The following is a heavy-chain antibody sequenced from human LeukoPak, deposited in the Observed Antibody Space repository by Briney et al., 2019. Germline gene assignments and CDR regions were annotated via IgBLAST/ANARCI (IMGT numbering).Heavy chain of an antibody. CDR1: GFTLSNNW. J-gene: IGHJ4*02. CDR2: IRYDGSNK. V-gene: IGHV3-30*02. D-gene: IGHD1-26*01. Sequence: GGSLRLSCAASGFTLSNNWMHWVRQAPGKGLEWVAFIRYDGSNKYYADSVKGRFTISRDNSKNTLYLQMNSLRAEDTAVYYCAKSDTGSYYYFDYWGQGTLVTVSS. CDR3: AKSDTGSYYYFDY.